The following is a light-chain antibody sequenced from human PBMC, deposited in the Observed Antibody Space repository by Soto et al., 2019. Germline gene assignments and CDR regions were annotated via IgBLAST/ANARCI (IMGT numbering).Light chain of an antibody. CDR3: HQYGSSPQT. J-gene: IGKJ1*01. CDR2: GTS. V-gene: IGKV3-20*01. Sequence: EIVLTQSPGTLSLSPGERATLSCRASQSVSNNYLAWYQQKPGQAPRLLIYGTSSRATGIPDRFSGSGSGTDFTLTNSRLEPEDFAVYYCHQYGSSPQTFGQGTKVEIK. CDR1: QSVSNNY.